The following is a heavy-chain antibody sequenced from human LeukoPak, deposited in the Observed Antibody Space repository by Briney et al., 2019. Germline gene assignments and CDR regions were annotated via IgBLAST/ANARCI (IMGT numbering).Heavy chain of an antibody. CDR1: GFTFSSYA. CDR3: AKEVKAATNWFDP. CDR2: ISFSGSNT. J-gene: IGHJ5*02. Sequence: GGSLRLSCAASGFTFSSYAMSWVRQAPGKGLEWVSAISFSGSNTYYADSVKGRFTISRDNLKNTLNLQMNSLGAEDTAVYFCAKEVKAATNWFDPWGQGTLVTVSS. D-gene: IGHD6-25*01. V-gene: IGHV3-23*01.